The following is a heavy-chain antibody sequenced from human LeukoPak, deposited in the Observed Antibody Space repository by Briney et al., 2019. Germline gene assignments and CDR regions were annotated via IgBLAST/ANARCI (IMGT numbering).Heavy chain of an antibody. CDR2: INPNSGGT. CDR1: GYTFSDYY. CDR3: AREPGGDYAPFDY. D-gene: IGHD2-21*02. V-gene: IGHV1-2*06. Sequence: ASVKVSCKASGYTFSDYYMHWVRQAPGQGLEWMGRINPNSGGTNYAQKFQGRVTVTRDTSITTPYMELSRLRSDDTAVYYCAREPGGDYAPFDYWGQEPLVTVSS. J-gene: IGHJ4*02.